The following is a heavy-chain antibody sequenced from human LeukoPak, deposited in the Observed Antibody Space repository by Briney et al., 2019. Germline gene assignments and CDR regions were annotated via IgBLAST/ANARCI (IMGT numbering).Heavy chain of an antibody. D-gene: IGHD2-15*01. J-gene: IGHJ6*02. CDR1: GFTFSSYA. CDR3: TRGPRPLRYCSGGSCPSYYSGMDV. Sequence: PGGSLRLSCAASGFTFSSYAMTWVRQAPGKGLEWVSVISGSGDTTYYADSVKGRFTISRDNSKNTLFLQMNSLRVEDTAVYSCTRGPRPLRYCSGGSCPSYYSGMDVWGLGTTVTVSS. CDR2: ISGSGDTT. V-gene: IGHV3-23*01.